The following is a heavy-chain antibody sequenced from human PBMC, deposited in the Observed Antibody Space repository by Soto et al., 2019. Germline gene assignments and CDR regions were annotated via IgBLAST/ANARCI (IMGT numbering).Heavy chain of an antibody. V-gene: IGHV5-10-1*01. CDR3: ASGSGTPKYYYGMDV. CDR1: GYSFTSYW. J-gene: IGHJ6*02. Sequence: PGESLKISCKGSGYSFTSYWISWVRQMPWKGLEWMGRIDPSDSYTNYSPSFQGHVTISADKSISTAYLQWSSLKASDTAMYYCASGSGTPKYYYGMDVWGQGPTVTVSS. D-gene: IGHD3-10*01. CDR2: IDPSDSYT.